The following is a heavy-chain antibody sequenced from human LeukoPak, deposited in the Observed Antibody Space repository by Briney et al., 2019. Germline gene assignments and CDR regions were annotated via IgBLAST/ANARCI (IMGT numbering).Heavy chain of an antibody. V-gene: IGHV4-39*07. Sequence: SETLSLTCTVSGGSISSYYWSWIRQPPGKGLEWIGSIYYSGTTHYNPSLESRVTISVDTSKNQFSLKLASVTAADTAIYYCAKGAGGFSYYNWFDPWGQGTLVTVSS. D-gene: IGHD5-18*01. CDR1: GGSISSYY. CDR3: AKGAGGFSYYNWFDP. CDR2: IYYSGTT. J-gene: IGHJ5*02.